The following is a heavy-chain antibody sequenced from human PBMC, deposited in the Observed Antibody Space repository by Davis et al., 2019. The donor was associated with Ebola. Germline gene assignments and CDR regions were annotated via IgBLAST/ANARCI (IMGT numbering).Heavy chain of an antibody. Sequence: GESLKISCAASGFTVSSNYMSWVRQAPGKGLEWVSFIYSGGSTYYADSVKGRFTISRHNSKNTLYLQMNSLRAEDTAVYYCAKVRSYDAFDIWGQGTMVTVSS. CDR3: AKVRSYDAFDI. J-gene: IGHJ3*02. CDR2: IYSGGST. CDR1: GFTVSSNY. V-gene: IGHV3-53*04.